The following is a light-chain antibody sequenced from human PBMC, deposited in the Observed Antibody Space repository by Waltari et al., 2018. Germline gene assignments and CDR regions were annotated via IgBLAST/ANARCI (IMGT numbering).Light chain of an antibody. V-gene: IGLV3-21*02. CDR3: QVWDGTTDHPYVV. CDR2: DES. J-gene: IGLJ2*01. CDR1: NIGNRS. Sequence: SYVLTQPPSVSVAPGQTARITCGGSNIGNRSVFWYQQKPGQAPLLVIYDESDRPSGIPDRFSGSKSGTTATLTISGVEAGDEAEYYCQVWDGTTDHPYVVFGGGTKLTVL.